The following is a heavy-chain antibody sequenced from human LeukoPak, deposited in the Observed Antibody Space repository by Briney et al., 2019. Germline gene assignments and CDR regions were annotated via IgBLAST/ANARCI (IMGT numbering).Heavy chain of an antibody. J-gene: IGHJ4*02. V-gene: IGHV3-20*04. Sequence: PGGSLRLSCAASGFTFDDYGMSWVRQAPGKGLEWVSGINWNGGSTGYADSVKGRFTISRDNAKNSLYLQMNSLRAEDTAVYYCAKGRETHVVVTDFDFWGQGTLVTVSS. CDR1: GFTFDDYG. D-gene: IGHD2-21*02. CDR3: AKGRETHVVVTDFDF. CDR2: INWNGGST.